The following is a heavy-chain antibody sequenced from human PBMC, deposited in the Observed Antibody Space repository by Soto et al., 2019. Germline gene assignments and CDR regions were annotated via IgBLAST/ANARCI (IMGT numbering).Heavy chain of an antibody. CDR2: IWYDGSNK. D-gene: IGHD6-13*01. CDR3: ARLRSSSWSHGGMDV. CDR1: GFTFSSYG. V-gene: IGHV3-33*01. J-gene: IGHJ6*02. Sequence: PGGSLRLSCAASGFTFSSYGMHWVRQAPGKGLEWVAVIWYDGSNKYYADSVKGRFTISRDNSKNTLYLQMNSLRAEDTAVYYCARLRSSSWSHGGMDVWGQGATVTVSS.